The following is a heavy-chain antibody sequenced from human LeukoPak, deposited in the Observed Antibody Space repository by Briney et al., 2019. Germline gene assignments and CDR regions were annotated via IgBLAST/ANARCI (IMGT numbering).Heavy chain of an antibody. V-gene: IGHV1-69*04. D-gene: IGHD2-21*01. CDR1: GGTFSSYA. J-gene: IGHJ5*02. CDR2: IIPILGIA. Sequence: SVKVSCKASGGTFSSYAISWVRQAPGQGLEWMGRIIPILGIANYAQKFQGRVTITADKSTSTAYMELSSLRSEDTAVYYCARDPRPLRGEDWFDPWGQGTLVSVSS. CDR3: ARDPRPLRGEDWFDP.